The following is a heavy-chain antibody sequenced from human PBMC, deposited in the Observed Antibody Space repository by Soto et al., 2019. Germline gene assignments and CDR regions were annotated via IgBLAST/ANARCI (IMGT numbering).Heavy chain of an antibody. J-gene: IGHJ5*02. CDR2: ISGQGGSP. D-gene: IGHD6-19*01. CDR3: ANGAWAAVAGRGNWFDP. CDR1: GFTFSTYA. Sequence: EVHLLESGGGLVQPGGSLRLSCAASGFTFSTYAMSWVRQAPGTGLEWVASISGQGGSPYYADSVKGRFTISRDNSKNTLDLQMNSLRAEDTAVYYCANGAWAAVAGRGNWFDPWGQGTLVTVSS. V-gene: IGHV3-23*01.